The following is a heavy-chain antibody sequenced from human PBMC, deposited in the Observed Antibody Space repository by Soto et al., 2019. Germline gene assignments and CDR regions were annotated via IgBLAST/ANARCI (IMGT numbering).Heavy chain of an antibody. Sequence: PGGSLRLSCAASGFMFSDYAMDWVRQAPGKGLEWVSYFSRTDNTVQYADSVKGRFIISRDNVANSLYLQMHSLTAEDTAIYYCARETNSSHHNFDYWGPGNLVTVSS. CDR2: FSRTDNTV. V-gene: IGHV3-48*03. CDR3: ARETNSSHHNFDY. CDR1: GFMFSDYA. J-gene: IGHJ4*02. D-gene: IGHD5-18*01.